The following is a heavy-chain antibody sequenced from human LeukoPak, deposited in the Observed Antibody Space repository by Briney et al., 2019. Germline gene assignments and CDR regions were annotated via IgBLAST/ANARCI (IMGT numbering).Heavy chain of an antibody. CDR3: VKDGSGSYYTYYFDY. CDR2: ISSNGGST. CDR1: GFTFSRCA. Sequence: GGSLRLSCSASGFTFSRCAMHWVRQAPGKGLEYVSAISSNGGSTYYADSVKGRFTISRDNSKNTLYLQMSSLRTEGTAVYYCVKDGSGSYYTYYFDYWGQGTLVTVSS. D-gene: IGHD3-10*01. V-gene: IGHV3-64D*06. J-gene: IGHJ4*02.